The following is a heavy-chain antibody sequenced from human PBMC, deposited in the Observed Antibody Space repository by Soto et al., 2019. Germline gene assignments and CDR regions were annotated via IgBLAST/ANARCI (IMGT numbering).Heavy chain of an antibody. Sequence: QLVQSGPEVKKPGSSVKVSCKSVGDTFSSYAVSWVRQAPGQGLEWMGGIIPTFGTVNYAQKFQGRATITADESTRLSYMELSSLKSEDTAVYYCAREAGDYGHPYFDYWGQETLISVSS. CDR3: AREAGDYGHPYFDY. J-gene: IGHJ4*02. V-gene: IGHV1-69*01. D-gene: IGHD3-10*01. CDR1: GDTFSSYA. CDR2: IIPTFGTV.